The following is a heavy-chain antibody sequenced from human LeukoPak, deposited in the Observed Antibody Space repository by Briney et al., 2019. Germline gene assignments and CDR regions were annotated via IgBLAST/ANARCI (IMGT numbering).Heavy chain of an antibody. CDR3: AKEDIVSRRGLVARPFDY. Sequence: GGSLRLSCAASGFTFSSYDMSWVRQAPGKGLEWVSAISASGGRTYYGDSVKGRFTISRDNSKNTLYLQMNSLRAEDMALYYCAKEDIVSRRGLVARPFDYWGQGTLVTVSS. V-gene: IGHV3-23*01. CDR2: ISASGGRT. J-gene: IGHJ4*02. D-gene: IGHD2-15*01. CDR1: GFTFSSYD.